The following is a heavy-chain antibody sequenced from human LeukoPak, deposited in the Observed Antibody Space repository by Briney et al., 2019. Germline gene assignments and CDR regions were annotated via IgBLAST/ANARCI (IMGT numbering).Heavy chain of an antibody. D-gene: IGHD6-13*01. CDR1: GYTLTSYG. Sequence: ASVKVSCKASGYTLTSYGFSWVRQAPGQGLEWMGWISADNGDTNYAHNLQGRVTMTTDTSTSTAYMELRSLRSDDTAVYYCARDLAAAGVVNDYWGQGTLVTVSS. CDR2: ISADNGDT. V-gene: IGHV1-18*01. CDR3: ARDLAAAGVVNDY. J-gene: IGHJ4*02.